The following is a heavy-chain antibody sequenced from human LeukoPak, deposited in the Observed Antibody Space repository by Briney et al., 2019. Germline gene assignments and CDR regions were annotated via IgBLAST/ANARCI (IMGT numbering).Heavy chain of an antibody. J-gene: IGHJ4*02. CDR1: GGSIITTIYY. V-gene: IGHV4-39*07. CDR3: VRGGYYYGPSD. D-gene: IGHD3-10*01. Sequence: SETLSLTCTVSGGSIITTIYYWGWIRQPPGKGLEWIGSIYYSGSTYYNPSLKSRVTISVDTSKNQFSLKLSSVTAADTAVYYCVRGGYYYGPSDWGQGTLVTVSS. CDR2: IYYSGST.